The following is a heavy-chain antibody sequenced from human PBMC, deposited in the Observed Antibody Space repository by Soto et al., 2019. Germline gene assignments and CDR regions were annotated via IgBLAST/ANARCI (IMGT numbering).Heavy chain of an antibody. CDR2: ISYDGSNK. J-gene: IGHJ6*02. Sequence: QVQLVESGGGVVQPGRSLRLSCAASGFTFSSYGMHWVRQAPGKGLEWVAVISYDGSNKYYADSVKGRFTISRDNSKNTLYLQMNSLRAEDTAVYYCAKDLYYYGSGTSRPYGMDVWGQGTTVTVSS. CDR3: AKDLYYYGSGTSRPYGMDV. V-gene: IGHV3-30*18. D-gene: IGHD3-10*01. CDR1: GFTFSSYG.